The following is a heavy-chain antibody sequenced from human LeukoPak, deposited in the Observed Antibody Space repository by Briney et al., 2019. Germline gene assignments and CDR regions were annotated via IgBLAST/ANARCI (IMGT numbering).Heavy chain of an antibody. Sequence: GASVKVSCKASGYTFTSYGISWVRQAPGQGLEWMGGIIPIFGTANYAQKFQGRVTITADKSTSTAYMELSSLRSEDTAVYYCARDLDWGSMDYWGQGTLVTVSS. J-gene: IGHJ4*02. D-gene: IGHD7-27*01. CDR2: IIPIFGTA. V-gene: IGHV1-69*06. CDR3: ARDLDWGSMDY. CDR1: GYTFTSYG.